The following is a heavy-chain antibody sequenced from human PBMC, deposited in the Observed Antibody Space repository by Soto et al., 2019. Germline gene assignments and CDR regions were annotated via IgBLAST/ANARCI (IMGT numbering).Heavy chain of an antibody. Sequence: PGGSLRLSCTASGFTFGDYAMSWFRQAPGKGLEWVGFIRSKAYGGTTEYAASVKGRFTISRDDSKSIAYLQMNSLKTEDTAVYYCTREARLYDFWSGYYAGYSFDYWGQGTLVTVSS. CDR2: IRSKAYGGTT. D-gene: IGHD3-3*01. CDR1: GFTFGDYA. CDR3: TREARLYDFWSGYYAGYSFDY. V-gene: IGHV3-49*03. J-gene: IGHJ4*02.